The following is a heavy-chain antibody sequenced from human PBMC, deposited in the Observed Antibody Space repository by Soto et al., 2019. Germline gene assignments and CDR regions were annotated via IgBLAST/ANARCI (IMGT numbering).Heavy chain of an antibody. Sequence: EVQLLESGGGLVQPGGSLRLSCAASGFTFSSQAMSWVRQAPGKGLEWISAISGNGGSAYYTDSVKGRFTISRDNSKNTLYLQMNSRRAEDTAVYYCAKRGSATSWYYFDYWGQGTLVTVSS. D-gene: IGHD3-16*01. CDR3: AKRGSATSWYYFDY. CDR2: ISGNGGSA. V-gene: IGHV3-23*01. J-gene: IGHJ4*02. CDR1: GFTFSSQA.